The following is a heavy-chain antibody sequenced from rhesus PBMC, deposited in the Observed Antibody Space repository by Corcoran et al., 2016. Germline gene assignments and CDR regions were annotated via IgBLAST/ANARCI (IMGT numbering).Heavy chain of an antibody. V-gene: IGHV4S10*01. CDR1: VGSISDSYR. D-gene: IGHD4-35*01. CDR2: IYGSSTNT. CDR3: ASTVTTGYFDY. Sequence: QVQLQESGPGVVKPSESLSLTCAVSVGSISDSYRWSWIRQPPGKGLEWIGYIYGSSTNTNYNPALKSRVTISKDTSKNQFSLKLSSVTAADTAVYYCASTVTTGYFDYWGQGVLVTVSS. J-gene: IGHJ4*01.